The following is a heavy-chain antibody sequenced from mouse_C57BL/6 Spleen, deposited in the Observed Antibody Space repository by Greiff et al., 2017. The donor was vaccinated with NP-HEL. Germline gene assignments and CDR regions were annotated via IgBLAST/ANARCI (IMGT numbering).Heavy chain of an antibody. CDR3: ARVTTVVATRAMDY. CDR2: IDPSDSYT. Sequence: QVQLQQPGAELVMPGASVKLSCKASGYTFTSYWMHWVKQRPGQGLEWIGEIDPSDSYTNYNQKFKGKSTLTVGKSSSTAYMQLSSLTSEDSAVYYCARVTTVVATRAMDYWGQGTSVTVSS. D-gene: IGHD1-1*01. CDR1: GYTFTSYW. J-gene: IGHJ4*01. V-gene: IGHV1-69*01.